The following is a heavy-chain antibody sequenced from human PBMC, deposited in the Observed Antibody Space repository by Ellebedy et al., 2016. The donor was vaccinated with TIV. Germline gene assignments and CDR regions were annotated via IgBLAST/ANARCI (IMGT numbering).Heavy chain of an antibody. V-gene: IGHV1-18*01. CDR3: ARDLEGYCSSTSCYGFGRLDY. Sequence: AASVKVSCKASGYTFTSYGISWVRQAPGQGLEWMGWISAYNGNTNYAQKLQGRVTMTTDTSTSTAYMELSRLRSDDTAVYYCARDLEGYCSSTSCYGFGRLDYWGQGTLVTVSS. J-gene: IGHJ4*02. CDR1: GYTFTSYG. CDR2: ISAYNGNT. D-gene: IGHD2-2*01.